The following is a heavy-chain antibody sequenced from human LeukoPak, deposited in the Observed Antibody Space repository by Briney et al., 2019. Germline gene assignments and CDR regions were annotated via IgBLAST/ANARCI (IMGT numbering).Heavy chain of an antibody. CDR3: AREAKLMTTVYYFDY. CDR2: IKQDGSEQ. CDR1: GFTFSRNW. Sequence: GGSLRLSCAASGFTFSRNWMSWVRQAPGKGLEWVANIKQDGSEQYYVDYVKGRFTISRDNAKNSLYLQMNSLRAEDTAVYYCAREAKLMTTVYYFDYWGQGTLVTVSS. J-gene: IGHJ4*02. D-gene: IGHD4-11*01. V-gene: IGHV3-7*04.